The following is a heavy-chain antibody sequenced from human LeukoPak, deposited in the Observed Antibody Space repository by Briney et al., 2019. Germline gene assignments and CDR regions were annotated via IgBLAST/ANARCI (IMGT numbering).Heavy chain of an antibody. Sequence: GGSLRLSCAASGFTFSSYSMNWVRQAPGKGLEWVSSISSSSSYIYYADSVKGRFTISRDNSKNTLYLQMNSLRAEDTAVYYCARDAFLGAWDYWGQGTLVTVSS. CDR1: GFTFSSYS. D-gene: IGHD1-26*01. V-gene: IGHV3-21*01. CDR3: ARDAFLGAWDY. CDR2: ISSSSSYI. J-gene: IGHJ4*02.